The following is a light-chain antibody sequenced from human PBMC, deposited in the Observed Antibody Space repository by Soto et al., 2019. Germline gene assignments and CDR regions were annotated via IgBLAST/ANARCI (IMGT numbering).Light chain of an antibody. Sequence: QAVLTQSPSASASLGASVKLTCTLSSGHSNYAIAWHQQQSEKGPRYRMKLNSDGSHSKGDGTPDRFSGSSSGAERYLTISSPQSEDEADYYCQTWGSGIVVFGGGTKLTVL. CDR1: SGHSNYA. CDR3: QTWGSGIVV. CDR2: LNSDGSH. V-gene: IGLV4-69*01. J-gene: IGLJ2*01.